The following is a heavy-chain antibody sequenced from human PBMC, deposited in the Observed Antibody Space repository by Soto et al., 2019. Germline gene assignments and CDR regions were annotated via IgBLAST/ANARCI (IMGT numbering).Heavy chain of an antibody. CDR3: ARDGGCSSTSCYSPGY. CDR2: ISYDGSNK. D-gene: IGHD2-2*02. V-gene: IGHV3-30-3*01. Sequence: GGSLRLSCAASGFTFSSYAMHWVRQAPGKGLEWVAVISYDGSNKYYADSVKGRFTISRDNSKNTLYLQMNSLRAEDTAVYYCARDGGCSSTSCYSPGYWGQGTLVTVSS. J-gene: IGHJ4*02. CDR1: GFTFSSYA.